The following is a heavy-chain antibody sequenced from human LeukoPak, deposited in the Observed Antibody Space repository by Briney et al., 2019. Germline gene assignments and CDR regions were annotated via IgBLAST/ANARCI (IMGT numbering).Heavy chain of an antibody. CDR1: GFTFSSYS. V-gene: IGHV3-21*01. CDR3: ARDWDVYYYDSSGYFSQGPTYAVDY. Sequence: TGGSLRLSCAASGFTFSSYSMNWVRQAPVKGLEWVSSISSSSSYIYYADSVKGRFTISRDNAKNSLYLQMNSLRAEDTAVYYCARDWDVYYYDSSGYFSQGPTYAVDYWGQGTLVTVSS. J-gene: IGHJ4*02. CDR2: ISSSSSYI. D-gene: IGHD3-22*01.